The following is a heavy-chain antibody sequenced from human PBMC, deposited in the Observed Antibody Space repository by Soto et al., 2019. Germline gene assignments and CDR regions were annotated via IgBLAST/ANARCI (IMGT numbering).Heavy chain of an antibody. CDR1: GDSISSYY. CDR3: ALRSMAVVPEY. CDR2: LYYGRSA. D-gene: IGHD3-22*01. Sequence: QVQLQESGPGLVKPSETLSLTCAVSGDSISSYYCIWIRQPPGKGLESIGYLYYGRSANYNPSLKSRVTLSVDTSTNQCSLTPSSMTAADTAVYYCALRSMAVVPEYWGQGTLVTVSS. V-gene: IGHV4-59*01. J-gene: IGHJ4*02.